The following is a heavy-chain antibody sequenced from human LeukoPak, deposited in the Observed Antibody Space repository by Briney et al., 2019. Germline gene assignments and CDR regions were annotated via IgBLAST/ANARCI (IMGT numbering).Heavy chain of an antibody. CDR2: IRSKTYGGTT. CDR1: GFNFGDYA. V-gene: IGHV3-49*04. Sequence: GGSLRLSCTAYGFNFGDYAMIWVRQAPGKGLEWVGFIRSKTYGGTTEYAASVRGRFTISRDDSKSIAYLQMNSLKTEDTAVYYCARFSTSIYYYGSGSYPPDYWGQGTLVTVSS. J-gene: IGHJ4*02. D-gene: IGHD3-10*01. CDR3: ARFSTSIYYYGSGSYPPDY.